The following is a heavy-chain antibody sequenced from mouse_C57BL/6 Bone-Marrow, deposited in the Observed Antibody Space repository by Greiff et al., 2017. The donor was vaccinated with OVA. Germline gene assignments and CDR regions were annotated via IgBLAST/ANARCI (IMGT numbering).Heavy chain of an antibody. Sequence: EVQLQQSGPELVKPGASVKMSCKASGYTFTDYNMHWVKQSHGKSLEWIGYINPNNGGTSYNQKFKGKATLTVNKSSSTAYMELRSLTSEDSAVYYCAKGLYPWYVDVWGTGTTVTVSS. J-gene: IGHJ1*03. CDR3: AKGLYPWYVDV. D-gene: IGHD2-12*01. V-gene: IGHV1-22*01. CDR2: INPNNGGT. CDR1: GYTFTDYN.